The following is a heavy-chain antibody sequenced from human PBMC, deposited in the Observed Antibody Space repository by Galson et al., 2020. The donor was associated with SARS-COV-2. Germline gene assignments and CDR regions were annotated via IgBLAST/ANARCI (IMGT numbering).Heavy chain of an antibody. CDR2: VRSKANSYST. D-gene: IGHD6-6*01. J-gene: IGHJ3*02. CDR1: GFIFSDSP. Sequence: GESLKISFSASGFIFSDSPMHWVRQASGKGLEPVGRVRSKANSYSTAYSASVKGSFTIPIDDSKNTAYLQMNSLKTEDTAVYYCTRVPTYSSSYWDAFDIWGQGTMVNVSS. V-gene: IGHV3-73*01. CDR3: TRVPTYSSSYWDAFDI.